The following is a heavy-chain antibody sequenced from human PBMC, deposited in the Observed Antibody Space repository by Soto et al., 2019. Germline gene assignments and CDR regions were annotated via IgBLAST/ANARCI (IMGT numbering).Heavy chain of an antibody. Sequence: EVQLVESGGGLVKPGGSLRLSCAASGFTFSNAWMSWVRQAPGKGLEWVGRIKSKTDGGTTDYAAPVKGRFTISRDDSKNTLYLQMNCLKTEHTAVYYCTTDRTAAAGYGMDVWGQGTTVTVSS. J-gene: IGHJ6*02. CDR3: TTDRTAAAGYGMDV. CDR2: IKSKTDGGTT. V-gene: IGHV3-15*01. CDR1: GFTFSNAW. D-gene: IGHD6-13*01.